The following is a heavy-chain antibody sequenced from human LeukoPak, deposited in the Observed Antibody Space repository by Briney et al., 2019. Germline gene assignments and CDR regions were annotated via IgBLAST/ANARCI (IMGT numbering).Heavy chain of an antibody. CDR2: ISPYNGYT. V-gene: IGHV1-18*01. CDR1: GYTFINSA. D-gene: IGHD1-26*01. J-gene: IGHJ4*02. CDR3: ARVGASYDGLIDY. Sequence: ASVKVSCKASGYTFINSAIGWVRQAPGQGLEWMGWISPYNGYTKYAESLQGRVTMTTDTSTSTAYMELRSLRSDDPAMYYCARVGASYDGLIDYWGQGTRVTVSS.